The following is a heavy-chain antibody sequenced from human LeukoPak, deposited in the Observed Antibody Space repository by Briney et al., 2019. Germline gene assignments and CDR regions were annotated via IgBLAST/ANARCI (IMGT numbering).Heavy chain of an antibody. V-gene: IGHV3-9*03. J-gene: IGHJ4*02. CDR3: ARGVNSSGTFDY. D-gene: IGHD3-22*01. CDR1: GFTFDDYA. Sequence: GRSLRLSCAASGFTFDDYAMRWVRQAPGKGLEWVSGISWNSGSIGYADSVKGRFTISRDNAKNSLYLQMNSLRAEDMALYYCARGVNSSGTFDYWGQGTLVTVSS. CDR2: ISWNSGSI.